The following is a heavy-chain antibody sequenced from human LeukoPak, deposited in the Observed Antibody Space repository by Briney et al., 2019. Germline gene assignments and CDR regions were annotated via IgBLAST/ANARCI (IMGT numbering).Heavy chain of an antibody. J-gene: IGHJ4*02. CDR2: ISSSSSYI. CDR1: GFTFSSYS. D-gene: IGHD6-19*01. V-gene: IGHV3-21*01. Sequence: GGSLRLSCAASGFTFSSYSMNWVRQAPGKGLEGVSSISSSSSYIYYADSVKGRFTISRDNAKNSLYLQMNSLRAEDTAVYYCARDSELWLVRFLDYWGQGTLVTVSS. CDR3: ARDSELWLVRFLDY.